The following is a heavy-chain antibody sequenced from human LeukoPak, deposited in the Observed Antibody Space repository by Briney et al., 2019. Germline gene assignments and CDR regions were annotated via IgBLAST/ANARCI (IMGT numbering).Heavy chain of an antibody. CDR3: ARDSPAAMALFDY. D-gene: IGHD2-2*01. V-gene: IGHV3-21*01. CDR2: ISSSSSYI. J-gene: IGHJ4*02. CDR1: GFTFSSYS. Sequence: PGGSLRLSCAASGFTFSSYSMNGVRQAPGKGLEWVSSISSSSSYIYYADSVKGRFTISRDNAKNSLYLQMNSLRAEDTAVYYCARDSPAAMALFDYWGQGTLVTVSS.